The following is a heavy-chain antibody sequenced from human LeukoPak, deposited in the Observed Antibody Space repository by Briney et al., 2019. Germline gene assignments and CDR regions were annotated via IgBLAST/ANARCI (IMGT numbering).Heavy chain of an antibody. Sequence: GGSLRLSCAAYGFTFVDYAMDWVRQAPGKGVEWVCLISGDGGRTYYAGSVKGRFTISRNNSKNPLYLQMNSLRTEDTALYYCAKGLYYYDSSGYFDYWGQGTLVTVSS. CDR2: ISGDGGRT. CDR1: GFTFVDYA. J-gene: IGHJ4*02. D-gene: IGHD3-22*01. V-gene: IGHV3-43*02. CDR3: AKGLYYYDSSGYFDY.